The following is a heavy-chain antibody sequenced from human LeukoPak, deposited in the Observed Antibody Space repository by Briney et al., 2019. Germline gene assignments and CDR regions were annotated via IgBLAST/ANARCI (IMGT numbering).Heavy chain of an antibody. CDR1: GGTFSSYA. V-gene: IGHV1-69*13. D-gene: IGHD1-26*01. J-gene: IGHJ4*02. Sequence: SVNVSCKASGGTFSSYAFIWVRQAPGEGLEWMGWTIPIFGTANYAQKFQGRVTITADESASTAYMELSSLRSEDTAVYYCARGGIVGATTTYFDYWGQGTLVTVSS. CDR3: ARGGIVGATTTYFDY. CDR2: TIPIFGTA.